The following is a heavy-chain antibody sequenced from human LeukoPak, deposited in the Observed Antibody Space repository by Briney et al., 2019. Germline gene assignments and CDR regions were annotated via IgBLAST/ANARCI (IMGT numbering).Heavy chain of an antibody. CDR2: INPSGGST. CDR1: GGTFSSYA. CDR3: ATLPRGYSYGLDAFDI. Sequence: SVKVSCKASGGTFSSYAISWVRQAPGQGLEWMGIINPSGGSTSYAQKFQGRVTMTRDTSTSTVYMELSSLRSEDTAVYYCATLPRGYSYGLDAFDIWGQGTMVTVSS. V-gene: IGHV1-46*01. J-gene: IGHJ3*02. D-gene: IGHD5-18*01.